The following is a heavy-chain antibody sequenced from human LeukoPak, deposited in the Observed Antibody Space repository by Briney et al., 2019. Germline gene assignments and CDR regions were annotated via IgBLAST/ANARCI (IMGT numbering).Heavy chain of an antibody. J-gene: IGHJ4*02. CDR3: ARDRQYYDSSGYPSFFDY. Sequence: GGSLRLSCAASGFTFSSYSMNWARQAPGKGLEWVSSISSSSSYIYYADSVKGRFTISRDNAKNSLYLQMNSLRAEDTAVYYCARDRQYYDSSGYPSFFDYWGQGTLVTVSS. CDR2: ISSSSSYI. V-gene: IGHV3-21*01. CDR1: GFTFSSYS. D-gene: IGHD3-22*01.